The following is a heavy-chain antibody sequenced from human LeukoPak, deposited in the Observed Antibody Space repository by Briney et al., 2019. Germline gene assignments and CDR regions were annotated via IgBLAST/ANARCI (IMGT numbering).Heavy chain of an antibody. CDR3: ARVGRGYSYGYGVDY. CDR2: ISTSSRYI. J-gene: IGHJ4*02. D-gene: IGHD5-18*01. Sequence: PRGALRLSCAGSRFTFSSFSMNRVPQGPGKGRGWVSSISTSSRYINYADSVKGRFTISRDNARNSLYLQMNSLRAEDTAVYYCARVGRGYSYGYGVDYWGQGTLVTVSS. CDR1: RFTFSSFS. V-gene: IGHV3-21*01.